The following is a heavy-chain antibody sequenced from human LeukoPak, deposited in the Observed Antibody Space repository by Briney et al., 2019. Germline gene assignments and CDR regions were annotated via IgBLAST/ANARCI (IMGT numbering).Heavy chain of an antibody. CDR2: IIPILGIA. CDR3: ARAMTTNQLGY. D-gene: IGHD4-17*01. Sequence: SVKVSCKASGGTFSSYAISWVREAPGQGLEWMGRIIPILGIANYAQKFQGRVTITADKSTSTAYMELSSLRSGDTAVYYCARAMTTNQLGYCGQGTLVTVSS. J-gene: IGHJ4*02. V-gene: IGHV1-69*04. CDR1: GGTFSSYA.